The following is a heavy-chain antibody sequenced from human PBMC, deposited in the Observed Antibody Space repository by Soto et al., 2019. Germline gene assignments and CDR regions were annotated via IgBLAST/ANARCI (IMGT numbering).Heavy chain of an antibody. CDR3: GRGDYANAFDI. Sequence: SETLSLTCTVSGASISTYYWSWIRQPPGKGLEWIGNIYHSGSTYYNASLKSRVTISVDRSKNQFSLKLSSVTAADTAVYYCGRGDYANAFDIWGQGTMVTVSS. D-gene: IGHD4-17*01. V-gene: IGHV4-59*12. CDR1: GASISTYY. J-gene: IGHJ3*02. CDR2: IYHSGST.